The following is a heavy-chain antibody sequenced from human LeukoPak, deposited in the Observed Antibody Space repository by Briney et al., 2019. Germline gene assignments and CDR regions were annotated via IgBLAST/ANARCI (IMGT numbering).Heavy chain of an antibody. CDR1: GGSISSSSYY. Sequence: SETLSLTCPVSGGSISSSSYYWGWIRQPPGKGLEWIGSIYYSGSTYYTPSLKSRDTIYVDTSKNQFCLKLSSVTAADTAVYYCARQALDPASIAAPDWFDPWGQGTLVTVPS. V-gene: IGHV4-39*01. CDR2: IYYSGST. D-gene: IGHD6-6*01. J-gene: IGHJ5*02. CDR3: ARQALDPASIAAPDWFDP.